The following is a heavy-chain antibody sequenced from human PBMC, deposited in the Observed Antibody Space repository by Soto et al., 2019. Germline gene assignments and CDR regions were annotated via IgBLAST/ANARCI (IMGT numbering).Heavy chain of an antibody. J-gene: IGHJ4*02. CDR1: GFTLISNA. Sequence: EVQLLESGGGLKQPGGPLRLSLEALGFTLISNAMTWVRRAPGKGLEWVSAISGSGGSTYYADSVKGRFTISRDNSKNTLYLQMNNLGAEDTAVYYCAKARGSSTPAPGSYWGQGTLVTVSS. D-gene: IGHD2-2*01. CDR2: ISGSGGST. CDR3: AKARGSSTPAPGSY. V-gene: IGHV3-23*01.